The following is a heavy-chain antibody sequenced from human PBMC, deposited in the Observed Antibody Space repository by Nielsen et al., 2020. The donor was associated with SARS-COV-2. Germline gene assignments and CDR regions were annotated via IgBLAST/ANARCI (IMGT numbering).Heavy chain of an antibody. J-gene: IGHJ6*03. V-gene: IGHV3-48*02. D-gene: IGHD5/OR15-5a*01. CDR2: IRMSDGAT. CDR1: GFALSAYG. Sequence: GESLKISCTASGFALSAYGMDWVRQVPGRGLEWLAHIRMSDGATQYADSVRGRFTISRDNAKNSLYLQMNSLRDEDTAVYCCAKELEVCCHYMDVWGKGTTVTVSS. CDR3: AKELEVCCHYMDV.